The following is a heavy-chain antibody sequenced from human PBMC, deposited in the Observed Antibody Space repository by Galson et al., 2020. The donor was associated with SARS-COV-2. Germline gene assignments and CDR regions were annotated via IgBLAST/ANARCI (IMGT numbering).Heavy chain of an antibody. CDR2: FYHSGIT. Sequence: ASETLSLTFAVSGGSISSDNWWSGVRQPPGKGLEWLGEFYHSGITNYKPSLKSPANISEGRSKNQFSLSLTSVTDADTAVYFCARVTVGATGFDLWGQGALVTVSS. J-gene: IGHJ4*02. CDR3: ARVTVGATGFDL. D-gene: IGHD1-26*01. V-gene: IGHV4-4*02. CDR1: GGSISSDNW.